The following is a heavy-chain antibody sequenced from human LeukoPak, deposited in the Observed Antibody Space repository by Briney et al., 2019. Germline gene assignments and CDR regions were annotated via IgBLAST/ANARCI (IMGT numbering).Heavy chain of an antibody. J-gene: IGHJ4*02. V-gene: IGHV1-2*02. CDR2: INPHNGGT. CDR3: VRGPDYGGTIDY. Sequence: ASVKVSCKASGYTFTSYGISWVRQAPGQGLEWMGWINPHNGGTKYAQKFQGRVTMTRDTSISTAYMELSSLSSDDTAVYHCVRGPDYGGTIDYWGQGTLVTVSS. CDR1: GYTFTSYG. D-gene: IGHD4-23*01.